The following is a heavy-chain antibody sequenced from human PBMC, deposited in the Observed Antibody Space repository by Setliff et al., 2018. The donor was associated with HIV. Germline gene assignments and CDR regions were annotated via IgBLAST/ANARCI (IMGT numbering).Heavy chain of an antibody. CDR1: GGSISSSSYY. Sequence: TSETLSLTCTVSGGSISSSSYYWGWIRQPPGKGLEWIGSIYYSGSTYYNPSLKSRVTISVDTSKNQFSLKLSSVTAADTAVYYCARRDSSGLFDYWGQGTLVTVSS. CDR2: IYYSGST. CDR3: ARRDSSGLFDY. J-gene: IGHJ4*02. D-gene: IGHD6-19*01. V-gene: IGHV4-39*01.